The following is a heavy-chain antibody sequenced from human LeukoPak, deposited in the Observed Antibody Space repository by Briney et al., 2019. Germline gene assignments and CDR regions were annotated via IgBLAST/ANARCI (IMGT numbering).Heavy chain of an antibody. Sequence: GESLRLSCAASGFTFSSYAMSWIRQAPGKGLEWVSAISGSGGSTYYADSVKGRFTISRDNSKNTLYLQMNSLRAEDTAVYYCAKDIAVAGMGYFDYWGQGTLVTVSS. D-gene: IGHD6-19*01. V-gene: IGHV3-23*01. CDR2: ISGSGGST. J-gene: IGHJ4*02. CDR1: GFTFSSYA. CDR3: AKDIAVAGMGYFDY.